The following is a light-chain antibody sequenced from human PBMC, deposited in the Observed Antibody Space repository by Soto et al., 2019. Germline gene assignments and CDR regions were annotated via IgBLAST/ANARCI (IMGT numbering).Light chain of an antibody. V-gene: IGLV2-14*01. CDR2: DVT. CDR3: SSYTTSRSYV. CDR1: SSDVGGYIY. J-gene: IGLJ1*01. Sequence: QSVLTQPASVSGSPGQSITISCTGTSSDVGGYIYVSWYQQHPGKAPKLMIYDVTSRPSGVSYRFSGSKSGNTASLTISGLQAEDEADYYCSSYTTSRSYVFGTGTKVTVL.